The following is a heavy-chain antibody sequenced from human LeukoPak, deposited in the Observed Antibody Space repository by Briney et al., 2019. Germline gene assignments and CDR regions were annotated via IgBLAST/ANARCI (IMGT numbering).Heavy chain of an antibody. CDR1: GFTFSSYG. J-gene: IGHJ5*02. CDR3: AKDGRFPNWFDP. CDR2: ISYDGSNK. V-gene: IGHV3-30*18. D-gene: IGHD1-1*01. Sequence: PGRSLRLSCAASGFTFSSYGMHWVRQAPGKGLEWVAVISYDGSNKYYADSVKGRFTISRDNSKNTLYLQMNSLRAEDTAVYYCAKDGRFPNWFDPWGQGTLVTVSS.